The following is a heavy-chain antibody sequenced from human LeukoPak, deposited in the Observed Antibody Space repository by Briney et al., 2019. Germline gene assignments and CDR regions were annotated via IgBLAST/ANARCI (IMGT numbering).Heavy chain of an antibody. J-gene: IGHJ3*02. D-gene: IGHD2-21*02. Sequence: PSETLSLTCTVSGGSISSYYWSWIRQPPGKGREWIGYIYYSGSTNYNPSIKRRVTISVDTSKNQFSVKLSSVTAADTAVYYCARVGDQNAFDIWGQGTMVTVSS. CDR3: ARVGDQNAFDI. CDR1: GGSISSYY. CDR2: IYYSGST. V-gene: IGHV4-59*01.